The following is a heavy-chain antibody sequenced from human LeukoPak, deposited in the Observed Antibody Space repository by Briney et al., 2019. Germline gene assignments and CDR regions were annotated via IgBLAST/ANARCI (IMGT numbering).Heavy chain of an antibody. D-gene: IGHD2-15*01. CDR2: IIPIFGTA. V-gene: IGHV1-69*13. CDR1: GGTFSSYA. CDR3: ARGFVVVVAATRPDYYYGMDV. J-gene: IGHJ6*02. Sequence: GTSVKVSCKASGGTFSSYAISWVRQAPGQGLEWMGGIIPIFGTANYAQKFQGRVTITADESTSTAYMELSSLRSEDTAVYYCARGFVVVVAATRPDYYYGMDVWGQGTTVTVSS.